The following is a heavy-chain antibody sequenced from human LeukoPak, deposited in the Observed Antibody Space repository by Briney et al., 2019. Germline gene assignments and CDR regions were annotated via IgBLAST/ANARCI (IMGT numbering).Heavy chain of an antibody. CDR2: SSTYDHRR. CDR1: GYTCTIHG. J-gene: IGHJ6*03. CDR3: AREGTDTIFGVKYYYYMDV. Sequence: ASVTVSLKCTGYTCTIHGFNWVRQPPGPGLARMGLSSTYDHRRRNAQKFQGRLIFITERSTNTAYMQLRSLISDDTAVYYCAREGTDTIFGVKYYYYMDVWGKGTSVTVSS. D-gene: IGHD3-3*01. V-gene: IGHV1-18*01.